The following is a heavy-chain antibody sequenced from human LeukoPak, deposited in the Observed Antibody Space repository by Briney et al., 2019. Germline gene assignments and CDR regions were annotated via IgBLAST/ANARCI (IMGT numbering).Heavy chain of an antibody. CDR2: NSSSGGST. Sequence: GGSLRLSCSASGFTFSSYAMHWVRQAPGKGLEYVSTNSSSGGSTYYADSVKGRFTISRDNSKNTLYLQMGSLRAEDTAVYYCVKRPYCGGDCYYFDYWGQGTLVTVSS. D-gene: IGHD2-21*02. J-gene: IGHJ4*02. CDR1: GFTFSSYA. V-gene: IGHV3-64D*06. CDR3: VKRPYCGGDCYYFDY.